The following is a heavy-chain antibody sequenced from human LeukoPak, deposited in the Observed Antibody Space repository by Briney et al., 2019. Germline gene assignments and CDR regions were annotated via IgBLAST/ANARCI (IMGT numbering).Heavy chain of an antibody. CDR1: GASISHYY. CDR3: ARGDYYGSGSSPHFDY. Sequence: SETLSLTCTVSGASISHYYWSWIRQPPGRGLEWIGCAFYTGSTNYNPSLKSRVTISVDTSKNQFSLKLSSVTAADTAVYYCARGDYYGSGSSPHFDYWGQGTLVTVSS. V-gene: IGHV4-59*01. D-gene: IGHD3-10*01. J-gene: IGHJ4*02. CDR2: AFYTGST.